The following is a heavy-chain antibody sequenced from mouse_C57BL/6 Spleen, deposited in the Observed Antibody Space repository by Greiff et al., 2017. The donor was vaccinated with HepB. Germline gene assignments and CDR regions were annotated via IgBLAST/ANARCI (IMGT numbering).Heavy chain of an antibody. CDR1: GYAFSSSW. Sequence: QVQLKESGPELVKPGASVKISCKASGYAFSSSWMNWVKQRPGKGLEWIGRIYPGDGDTNYNGKFKGKATLTADKSSSTAYMQLSSLTSEDSAVYFCARETAQATGWFAYWGQGTLVTVSA. J-gene: IGHJ3*01. D-gene: IGHD3-2*02. CDR2: IYPGDGDT. V-gene: IGHV1-82*01. CDR3: ARETAQATGWFAY.